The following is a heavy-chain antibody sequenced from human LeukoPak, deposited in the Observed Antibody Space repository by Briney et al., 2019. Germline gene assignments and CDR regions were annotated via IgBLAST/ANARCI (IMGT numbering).Heavy chain of an antibody. D-gene: IGHD3-22*01. J-gene: IGHJ3*02. CDR2: IIPILGIA. V-gene: IGHV1-69*04. Sequence: ASVKVSCKASGGTFSSYAISWVRQAPGQGLEWMGRIIPILGIANYAQKFQGRVTITADKSTCTAYMELSSLRSEDTAVYYCASYTMIVVATHTGDAFDIWGQGTMVTVSS. CDR1: GGTFSSYA. CDR3: ASYTMIVVATHTGDAFDI.